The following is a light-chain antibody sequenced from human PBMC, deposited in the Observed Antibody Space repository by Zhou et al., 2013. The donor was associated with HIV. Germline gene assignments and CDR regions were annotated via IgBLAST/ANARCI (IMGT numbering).Light chain of an antibody. Sequence: EIVMTQSPASLSVFPGERATLSCRASQSLNGDLAWYQQKPGQAPRLLIYTTFTRATGIPARFSGSGSGTDFTLTISSLEPEDFAVYYCQQRSNWPPRYTFGQGTKLEIK. CDR3: QQRSNWPPRYT. CDR2: TTF. CDR1: QSLNGD. V-gene: IGKV3-11*01. J-gene: IGKJ2*01.